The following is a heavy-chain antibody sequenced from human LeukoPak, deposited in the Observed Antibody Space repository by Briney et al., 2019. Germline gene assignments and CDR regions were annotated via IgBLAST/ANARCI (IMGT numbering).Heavy chain of an antibody. CDR2: INHSGST. D-gene: IGHD3-10*01. CDR1: GGSFSGYY. CDR3: ARDVWFGDKSEYYFDY. J-gene: IGHJ4*02. Sequence: SETLSLTCAVYGGSFSGYYWSWIRQPPGKGLEWIGEINHSGSTNYNPSLKSRVTISVDTSKNQFSLKLSSVTAADTAVYYCARDVWFGDKSEYYFDYWGQGTLVTVSS. V-gene: IGHV4-34*01.